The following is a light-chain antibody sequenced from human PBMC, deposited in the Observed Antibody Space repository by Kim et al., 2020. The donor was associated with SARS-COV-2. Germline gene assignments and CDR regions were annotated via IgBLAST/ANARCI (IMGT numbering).Light chain of an antibody. V-gene: IGKV1-5*01. CDR3: QQHKTYPLT. CDR2: DAS. Sequence: ASVGDSVTVTCRASQSITTCLAWYRQRPGKAPELLIYDASSLQSGVPSRFTGSGSGTEFTLTISSLQPDDFATYYCQQHKTYPLTFGGGTKVDIK. CDR1: QSITTC. J-gene: IGKJ4*01.